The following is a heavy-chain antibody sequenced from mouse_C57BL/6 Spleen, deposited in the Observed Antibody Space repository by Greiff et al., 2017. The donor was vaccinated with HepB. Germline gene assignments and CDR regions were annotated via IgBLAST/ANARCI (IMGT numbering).Heavy chain of an antibody. V-gene: IGHV1-61*01. CDR2: IYPSDSET. CDR1: GYTFTSYW. CDR3: ARTDDYYAMDY. J-gene: IGHJ4*01. Sequence: QVQLQQPGAELVRPGSSVKLSCKASGYTFTSYWMDWVKQRPGQGLEWIGNIYPSDSETYYNQKFKDKATLTVDKSSSKAYMQLSSLTSEDSAVYYCARTDDYYAMDYWGQGTSVTVSS.